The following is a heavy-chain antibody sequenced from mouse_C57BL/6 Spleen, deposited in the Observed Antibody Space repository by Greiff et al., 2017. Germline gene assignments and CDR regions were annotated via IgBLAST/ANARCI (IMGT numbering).Heavy chain of an antibody. Sequence: EVQLQQSGAELVRPGASVKLSCTASGFTFTDYYMHWVKQRPEQGLEWIGRIDPEDGDTDYDPKFQGKATMTADTSSSTAYLQLSSLTSEDTAVYYCTSYNYGSSYEFAYWGQGTLVTVSA. V-gene: IGHV14-1*01. CDR3: TSYNYGSSYEFAY. CDR2: IDPEDGDT. J-gene: IGHJ3*01. D-gene: IGHD1-1*01. CDR1: GFTFTDYY.